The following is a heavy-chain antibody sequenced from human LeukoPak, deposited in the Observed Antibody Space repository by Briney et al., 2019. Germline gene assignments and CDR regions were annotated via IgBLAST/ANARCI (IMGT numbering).Heavy chain of an antibody. CDR3: ARGSIYDSSAFDAFDI. CDR2: IYTSGST. V-gene: IGHV4-4*07. Sequence: PSETLSLTCTVSGGSISSYYWSWIRQPAGKGLEWIGRIYTSGSTNYNPSLKSRVTMSVDTSKNQFSLKLSSVTAADTAVYYCARGSIYDSSAFDAFDIWGQGTMVTVSS. J-gene: IGHJ3*02. CDR1: GGSISSYY. D-gene: IGHD3-22*01.